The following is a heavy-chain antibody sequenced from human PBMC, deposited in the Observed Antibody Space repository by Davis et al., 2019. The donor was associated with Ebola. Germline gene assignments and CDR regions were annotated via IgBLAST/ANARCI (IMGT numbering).Heavy chain of an antibody. CDR1: GDTVSSNSVA. CDR3: TRGPPMDV. V-gene: IGHV6-1*01. CDR2: TYYRSKWHN. J-gene: IGHJ6*02. Sequence: MPSETLSLTCVISGDTVSSNSVAWNWIRQSPSRGLEWLGRTYYRSKWHNDYAISVKGRIAINPDTSRNQFSLQLDSATPEDTALYYCTRGPPMDVWGQGTTVTVSS.